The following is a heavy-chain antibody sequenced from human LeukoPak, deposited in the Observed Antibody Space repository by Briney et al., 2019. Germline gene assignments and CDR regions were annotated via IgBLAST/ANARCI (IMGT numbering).Heavy chain of an antibody. CDR3: ARDNQGWFDP. J-gene: IGHJ5*02. CDR2: IYYSGST. CDR1: GASISSNSYY. V-gene: IGHV4-61*01. Sequence: SETLSLTCTVSGASISSNSYYWGWIRQPPGKGLEWTGYIYYSGSTNYNPSLKSRVTISVDTSKNQFSLKLSSVTAADTAVYYCARDNQGWFDPWGQGTLVTVSS.